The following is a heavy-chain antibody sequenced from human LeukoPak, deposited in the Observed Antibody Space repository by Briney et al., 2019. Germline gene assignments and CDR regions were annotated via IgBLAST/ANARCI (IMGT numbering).Heavy chain of an antibody. CDR1: GFPFSNFA. CDR3: AKGGDSTGWYEGATFDY. J-gene: IGHJ4*02. Sequence: GGSLRLSCAASGFPFSNFAMSWVRQAPGKGLEWVSTITGGGGSTYFSESVKGRFSISRDSSKNTLHLQLNSLRAEDTALYYCAKGGDSTGWYEGATFDYWGQGTLVTVSS. D-gene: IGHD6-19*01. CDR2: ITGGGGST. V-gene: IGHV3-23*01.